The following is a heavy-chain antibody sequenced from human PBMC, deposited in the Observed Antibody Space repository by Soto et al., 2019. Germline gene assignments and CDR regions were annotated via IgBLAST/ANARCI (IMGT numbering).Heavy chain of an antibody. D-gene: IGHD1-1*01. V-gene: IGHV4-31*02. CDR3: AQALVFTGGDGFDI. Sequence: QVRLQEWGPGLVKPSQTLSLKCSVSGGSITTGGRYWSWIRQLPGQGLEWIGDIYYSGNTYYNASFKSRVTIAVEAAKNQFSLKLSSVTAADTAVYYCAQALVFTGGDGFDIWGQGRLVTVSS. CDR1: GGSITTGGRY. CDR2: IYYSGNT. J-gene: IGHJ3*02.